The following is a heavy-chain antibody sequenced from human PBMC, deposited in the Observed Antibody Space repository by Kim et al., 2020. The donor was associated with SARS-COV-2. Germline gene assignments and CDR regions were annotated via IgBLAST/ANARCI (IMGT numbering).Heavy chain of an antibody. Sequence: ASVKVSCKASGYTFTSYDINWVRQATGQGLEWMGWMNTNSGNTGYAQKFQGRVTMTRNTSISTAYMELSSLRSEDTAVYYCARGGWVGQQLPYWGQGTLVTVSS. J-gene: IGHJ4*02. CDR3: ARGGWVGQQLPY. D-gene: IGHD6-13*01. V-gene: IGHV1-8*01. CDR1: GYTFTSYD. CDR2: MNTNSGNT.